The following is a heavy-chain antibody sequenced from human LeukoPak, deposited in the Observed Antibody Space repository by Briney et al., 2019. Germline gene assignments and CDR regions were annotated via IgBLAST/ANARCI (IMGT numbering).Heavy chain of an antibody. V-gene: IGHV3-74*01. CDR2: INSDGSTT. CDR3: TATPWGGAAAIFDY. D-gene: IGHD6-25*01. CDR1: GFTFSSFW. Sequence: GGSLRLSCAASGFTFSSFWMHWVRQPPGKGLVWVSGINSDGSTTGYADSVKGRFTISRDNAKSTVSLQVSSLRAEDTAVYYCTATPWGGAAAIFDYWGQGILVTVSS. J-gene: IGHJ4*02.